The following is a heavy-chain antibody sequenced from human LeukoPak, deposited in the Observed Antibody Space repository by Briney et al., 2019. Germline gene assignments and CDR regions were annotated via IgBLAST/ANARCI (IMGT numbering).Heavy chain of an antibody. J-gene: IGHJ4*02. V-gene: IGHV3-53*01. CDR2: IYSGGST. Sequence: GGSLRLSCAASGFTVSSNYMTWVRQAPGKGLEWVSVIYSGGSTYYAGSVKGRFTISRDNSKNTLYLQMNSLRAEDTAVYYCAKDLRGSAYYDMLGSDYWGQGTLVTVSS. D-gene: IGHD3-9*01. CDR3: AKDLRGSAYYDMLGSDY. CDR1: GFTVSSNY.